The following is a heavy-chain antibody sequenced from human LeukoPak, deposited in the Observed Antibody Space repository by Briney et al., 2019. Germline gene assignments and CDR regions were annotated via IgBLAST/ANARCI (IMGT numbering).Heavy chain of an antibody. Sequence: GGSLRLSCAASKFFFHGYWMSWVRQATGKGLEWVANIKQDGSEGYYMDSVKGRFTISRDNAKNLLFVQMHSLRPDDTAVYYCARLNFWSNSYAAPFDSWGQGSLVTVSS. CDR2: IKQDGSEG. J-gene: IGHJ4*02. CDR3: ARLNFWSNSYAAPFDS. CDR1: KFFFHGYW. V-gene: IGHV3-7*01. D-gene: IGHD3-16*01.